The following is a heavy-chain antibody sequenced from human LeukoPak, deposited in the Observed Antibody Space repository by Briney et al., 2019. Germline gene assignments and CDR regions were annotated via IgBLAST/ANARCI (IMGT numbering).Heavy chain of an antibody. CDR3: VRGLRGPDS. Sequence: GGSLRLSCAASGFTFSSYWMHWVRQAPGKGLVWVSRIDNDGTSTVYADSVKGRFTVSGDNAKNTLYLQMNRLRAEDMAVYYCVRGLRGPDSWGQGTLVIVSP. D-gene: IGHD3-16*01. J-gene: IGHJ4*02. V-gene: IGHV3-74*03. CDR2: IDNDGTST. CDR1: GFTFSSYW.